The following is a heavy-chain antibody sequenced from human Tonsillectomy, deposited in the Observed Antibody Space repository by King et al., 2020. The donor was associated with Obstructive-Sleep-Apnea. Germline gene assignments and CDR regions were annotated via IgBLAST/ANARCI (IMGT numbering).Heavy chain of an antibody. CDR1: GFTFSSYG. Sequence: VQLVESGGGVVQPGGSLRLSCAASGFTFSSYGMHWVRQAPGKGLEWVAFIRFDGSYKTYAESVKGRFTISRDNSKNTLYLQMNSLRPEDTAVYYCAKDRRDRLLSNAAFDVWGHGTTVTVSS. J-gene: IGHJ3*01. V-gene: IGHV3-30*02. D-gene: IGHD2-21*02. CDR3: AKDRRDRLLSNAAFDV. CDR2: IRFDGSYK.